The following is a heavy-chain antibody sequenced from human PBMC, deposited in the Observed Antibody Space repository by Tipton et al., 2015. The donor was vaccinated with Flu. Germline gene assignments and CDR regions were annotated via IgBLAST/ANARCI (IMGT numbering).Heavy chain of an antibody. Sequence: TLSLTCAVYGGSLSGYYWSWIRQTPGKGLEWIGEINHSGSTNYNPSLKSRVTISVDTSKNQFSLKLSSVTAADTAVYFCARSRDYVWGRYRYSDYDAFDIWGQGTMVTVSS. CDR2: INHSGST. J-gene: IGHJ3*02. CDR3: ARSRDYVWGRYRYSDYDAFDI. CDR1: GGSLSGYY. V-gene: IGHV4-34*01. D-gene: IGHD3-16*02.